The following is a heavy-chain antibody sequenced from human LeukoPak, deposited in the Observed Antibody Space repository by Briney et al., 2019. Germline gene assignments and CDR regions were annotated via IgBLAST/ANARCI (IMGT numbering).Heavy chain of an antibody. J-gene: IGHJ4*02. Sequence: RWASVKVSCKASGYTFTGYYMHWVRQAPGQGLEWMGWINPNSGGTNYAQKFQGRVTMTRDTSISTAYMELSRLRSDDTAVYYCASLAFPAYYYDSSGYRNDYWGQGTLVTVSS. D-gene: IGHD3-22*01. V-gene: IGHV1-2*02. CDR1: GYTFTGYY. CDR3: ASLAFPAYYYDSSGYRNDY. CDR2: INPNSGGT.